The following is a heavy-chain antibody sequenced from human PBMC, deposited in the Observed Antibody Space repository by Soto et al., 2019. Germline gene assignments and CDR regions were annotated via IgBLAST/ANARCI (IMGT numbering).Heavy chain of an antibody. CDR3: ARGDYAFDY. J-gene: IGHJ4*02. D-gene: IGHD4-17*01. Sequence: NTSETLSLTCTVSGGSISSYYWSWIRQPPGKGLEWIGYIYYSGSTNYNPSLKSRVTISVDTSKNQFSLKLSSVTAADTAVYYCARGDYAFDYSGQGTLVTVSS. V-gene: IGHV4-59*01. CDR2: IYYSGST. CDR1: GGSISSYY.